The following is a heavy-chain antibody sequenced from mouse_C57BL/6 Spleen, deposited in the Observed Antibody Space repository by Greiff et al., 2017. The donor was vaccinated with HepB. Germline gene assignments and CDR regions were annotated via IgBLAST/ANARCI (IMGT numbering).Heavy chain of an antibody. CDR2: INPNNGGT. CDR1: GYTFTDYN. CDR3: AREGDYGPWYFEV. V-gene: IGHV1-22*01. J-gene: IGHJ1*03. Sequence: EVQLLQSGPELVKPGASVKMSCKASGYTFTDYNMHWVKQSHGKSLEWIGDINPNNGGTSYNQKFKGKATLTVNKSSSTAYRVLRSLTSDDSAVYYGAREGDYGPWYFEVWGTGTTVTVSS. D-gene: IGHD2-4*01.